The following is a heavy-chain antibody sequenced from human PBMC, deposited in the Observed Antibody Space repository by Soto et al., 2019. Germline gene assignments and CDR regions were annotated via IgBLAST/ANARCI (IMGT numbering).Heavy chain of an antibody. V-gene: IGHV3-30-3*01. Sequence: QVQLVESGGGVVQPGRSLRLSCAASGFTFSNHAMHWVRQAPGKGLQWVAVTSYDGNNKYYADSVEGRFTISRDNSMNILYLQMNSLRTEDTAVYYCAREPEDIVSRVDYWGQGTLVTVSS. D-gene: IGHD2-15*01. CDR1: GFTFSNHA. CDR2: TSYDGNNK. CDR3: AREPEDIVSRVDY. J-gene: IGHJ4*02.